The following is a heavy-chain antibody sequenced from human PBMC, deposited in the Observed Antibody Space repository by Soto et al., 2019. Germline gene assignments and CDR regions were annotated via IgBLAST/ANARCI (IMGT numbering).Heavy chain of an antibody. D-gene: IGHD6-19*01. CDR1: GFTFSSYW. J-gene: IGHJ4*02. V-gene: IGHV3-74*01. Sequence: EVQLVESGGGLVQPGGSLRLSCAASGFTFSSYWMHWVRQAPGKGLVWVSRINSDGSSTSYADSVKGRFTISRDNAKKTLYLQLNSLRAEATAVYYCAVAVAGPTAIGYWGQGTLVTVSS. CDR3: AVAVAGPTAIGY. CDR2: INSDGSST.